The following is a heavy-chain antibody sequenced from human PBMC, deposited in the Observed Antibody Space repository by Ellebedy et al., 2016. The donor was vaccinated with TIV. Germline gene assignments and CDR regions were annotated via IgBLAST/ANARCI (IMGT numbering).Heavy chain of an antibody. CDR3: VRSGAGWYAKPDS. J-gene: IGHJ4*02. D-gene: IGHD2-8*01. V-gene: IGHV5-51*01. CDR2: THPGYSDI. Sequence: GESLKISCKGSGYSFTNYWIGWVRQMPGKGLEWMGTTHPGYSDIRYSPSFQGQVTISVDKSINTAYLQWSSLAASDTAMYYCVRSGAGWYAKPDSWGQGTLVTVSS. CDR1: GYSFTNYW.